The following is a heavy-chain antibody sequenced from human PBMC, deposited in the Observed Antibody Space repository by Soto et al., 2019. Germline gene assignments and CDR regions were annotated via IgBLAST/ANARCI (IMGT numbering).Heavy chain of an antibody. D-gene: IGHD1-26*01. J-gene: IGHJ6*02. V-gene: IGHV1-69*13. CDR3: ARYSGSYFRYGMDV. Sequence: SVKVSCEASGGSFSSYAISWVRQAPGQGLEWMGGIIPIFGTANYAQKFQGRVTITADESTSTAYMELSSLRSEDTAVYYCARYSGSYFRYGMDVWGQGTTVTVSS. CDR2: IIPIFGTA. CDR1: GGSFSSYA.